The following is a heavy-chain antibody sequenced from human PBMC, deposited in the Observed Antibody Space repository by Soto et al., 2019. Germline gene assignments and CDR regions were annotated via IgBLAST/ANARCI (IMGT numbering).Heavy chain of an antibody. D-gene: IGHD2-15*01. Sequence: TLSLTCTVSGGSISSSSYYWGWIRQPPVKVLEWIGSIYYSGSTYYNPSLKSRVTISVDTSKNQFSLKLNSVTAADTAVYYCSRAIYLYCSGGSCYLPDYWGLGTLVTVSS. CDR2: IYYSGST. V-gene: IGHV4-39*01. CDR3: SRAIYLYCSGGSCYLPDY. J-gene: IGHJ4*02. CDR1: GGSISSSSYY.